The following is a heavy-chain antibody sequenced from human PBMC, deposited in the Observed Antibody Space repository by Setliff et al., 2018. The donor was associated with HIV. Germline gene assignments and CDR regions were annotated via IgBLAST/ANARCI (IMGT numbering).Heavy chain of an antibody. V-gene: IGHV4-61*09. CDR1: GDSISSGSFH. J-gene: IGHJ3*02. CDR2: IYTNGYT. D-gene: IGHD4-17*01. CDR3: ARALTTINEDGFHI. Sequence: KSSETLSLTCSVSGDSISSGSFHWTWIRQSAGKGLEWIGHIYTNGYTNYNPSLKSRVTISVDTSKNQFSLRLDSVTATDTALYFCARALTTINEDGFHIWGQGTVVTVSS.